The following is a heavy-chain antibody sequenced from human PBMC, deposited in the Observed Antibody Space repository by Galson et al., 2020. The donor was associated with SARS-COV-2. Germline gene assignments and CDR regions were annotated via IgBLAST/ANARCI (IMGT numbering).Heavy chain of an antibody. J-gene: IGHJ4*02. CDR2: INPITGNP. CDR1: GYTFNNYA. CDR3: ARGAGAWFGELLDY. V-gene: IGHV7-4-1*02. D-gene: IGHD3-10*01. Sequence: ASVKVSCKASGYTFNNYALNWVRQAPGQGLEWMAWINPITGNPTYAQGFTGRFVFSLDTSISTAYLQISSLKAEDTAVYYCARGAGAWFGELLDYWGQGTLVTVSS.